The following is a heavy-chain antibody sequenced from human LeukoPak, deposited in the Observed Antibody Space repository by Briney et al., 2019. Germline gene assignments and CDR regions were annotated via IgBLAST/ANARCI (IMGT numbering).Heavy chain of an antibody. J-gene: IGHJ4*02. D-gene: IGHD3-3*01. Sequence: ASVKVSCKASGYTFTSYYMHWVRQAPGQGLEWMGWISAYNGNTNYAQKLQGRVTMTTDTSTSTAYMELRSLRSDDTAVYYCARGLGTIFGVVTAIDYWGQGTLVTVSS. CDR1: GYTFTSYY. CDR2: ISAYNGNT. V-gene: IGHV1-18*04. CDR3: ARGLGTIFGVVTAIDY.